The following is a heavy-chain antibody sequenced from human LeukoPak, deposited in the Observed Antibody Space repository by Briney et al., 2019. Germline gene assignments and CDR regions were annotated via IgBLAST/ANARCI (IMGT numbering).Heavy chain of an antibody. V-gene: IGHV1-69*13. Sequence: ASVKVSCKASGGTFSSYTINWVRQAPGQGLEWMGGIIPVFGTANYVQKFQGRVTITADESTSTAYMELSSLRSEDTAVYYCARDAPSGSYFDYWGQGTLVTVSS. D-gene: IGHD1-26*01. CDR3: ARDAPSGSYFDY. J-gene: IGHJ4*02. CDR2: IIPVFGTA. CDR1: GGTFSSYT.